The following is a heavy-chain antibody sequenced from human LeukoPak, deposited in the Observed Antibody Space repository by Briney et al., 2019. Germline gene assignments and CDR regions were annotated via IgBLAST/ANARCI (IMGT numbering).Heavy chain of an antibody. CDR2: IKYDEVEK. J-gene: IGHJ4*02. D-gene: IGHD5-18*01. Sequence: PGGSLRLSCAASGFTFSDHAMSWVRQAPAKGLEWVANIKYDEVEKYHVDSVKGRFTISRDNAKKSLYLQMNSLRAEDTAVYYCARDTGALVTHFDYWGQGTLVTVSS. CDR1: GFTFSDHA. V-gene: IGHV3-7*03. CDR3: ARDTGALVTHFDY.